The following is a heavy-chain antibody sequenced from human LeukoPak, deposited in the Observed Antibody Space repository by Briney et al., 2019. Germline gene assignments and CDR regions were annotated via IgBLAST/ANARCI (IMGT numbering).Heavy chain of an antibody. J-gene: IGHJ1*01. V-gene: IGHV3-7*01. CDR1: GFTFSTYW. CDR2: IKEDGSRE. CDR3: ARDSPGYGAYVS. Sequence: GGSLRHSCAASGFTFSTYWMTWVRQAPGKGLEWVANIKEDGSREYYVDSVKGRVTISRDNAKNSLYLQMDSLTAEDTAVYYCARDSPGYGAYVSWGQGTLVSVSS. D-gene: IGHD5-12*01.